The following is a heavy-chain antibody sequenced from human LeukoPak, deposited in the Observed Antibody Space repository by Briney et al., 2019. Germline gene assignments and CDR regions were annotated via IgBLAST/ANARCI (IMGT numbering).Heavy chain of an antibody. D-gene: IGHD4-11*01. CDR1: GGSISSGSYY. CDR3: ARVWHSNYNWFDP. Sequence: PSETLSLTCTVSGGSISSGSYYWSWIRQPPGKGLEWIGEINHSGSTNYNPSLKSRVTISVDTSKNQFSLKLSSVTAADTAVYYCARVWHSNYNWFDPWGQGTLVTVSS. V-gene: IGHV4-39*07. J-gene: IGHJ5*02. CDR2: INHSGST.